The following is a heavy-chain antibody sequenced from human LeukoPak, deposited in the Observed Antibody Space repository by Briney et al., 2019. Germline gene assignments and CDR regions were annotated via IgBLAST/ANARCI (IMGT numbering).Heavy chain of an antibody. CDR3: ARDSGGVTGDIVTTTPDY. J-gene: IGHJ4*02. CDR2: ISAYNGNT. CDR1: GYTFTDYY. D-gene: IGHD5-12*01. Sequence: GASVKVSCKASGYTFTDYYIHWVRQAPGQGLEWLGCISAYNGNTNYAQKLQGRVTMTTDTSTSTAYMELRSLRSDETAVYYCARDSGGVTGDIVTTTPDYWGQGTLVTVYS. V-gene: IGHV1-18*04.